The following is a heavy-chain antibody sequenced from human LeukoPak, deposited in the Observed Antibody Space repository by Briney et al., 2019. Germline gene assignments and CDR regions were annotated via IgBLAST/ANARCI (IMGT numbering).Heavy chain of an antibody. CDR2: ISSSSSTI. D-gene: IGHD3-10*01. Sequence: GGSLRLSCAASGFTFSSYSMNWVRQAPGKGLEWVSYISSSSSTIYYADSVKGRFTISRDNSKNTLYLQMNSLRAEDTAVYYCAKDIGSYYDYWGQGILVTVSS. J-gene: IGHJ4*02. CDR3: AKDIGSYYDY. CDR1: GFTFSSYS. V-gene: IGHV3-48*01.